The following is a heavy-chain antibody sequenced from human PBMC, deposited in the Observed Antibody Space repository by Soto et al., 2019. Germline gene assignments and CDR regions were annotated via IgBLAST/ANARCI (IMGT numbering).Heavy chain of an antibody. CDR1: GFTFNTYS. CDR3: ARDRTNVVALPSNWFDP. J-gene: IGHJ5*02. V-gene: IGHV3-21*01. D-gene: IGHD2-15*01. CDR2: IGSSNTYI. Sequence: GGSLRLSCAASGFTFNTYSMNWVRQAPGKGLEWVSSIGSSNTYIYYSDSVNGRFTISRDDAKNSLYLQMNSLRAEDTAVYYCARDRTNVVALPSNWFDPWGHGTLVTVSS.